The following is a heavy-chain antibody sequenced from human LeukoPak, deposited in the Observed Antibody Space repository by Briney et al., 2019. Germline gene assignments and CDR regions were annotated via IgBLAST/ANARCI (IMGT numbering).Heavy chain of an antibody. J-gene: IGHJ4*02. Sequence: ASVKVSCKASGYTFTSYGISWVRQAPGQGLEWMGWISAYNGNTNYAQKLQGRVTMTTDTSTSTAYMELRSLRSDDTAVYYCARDLHHDSSSGWSILPDYWGQGTLVTVSS. D-gene: IGHD6-19*01. CDR1: GYTFTSYG. CDR3: ARDLHHDSSSGWSILPDY. V-gene: IGHV1-18*01. CDR2: ISAYNGNT.